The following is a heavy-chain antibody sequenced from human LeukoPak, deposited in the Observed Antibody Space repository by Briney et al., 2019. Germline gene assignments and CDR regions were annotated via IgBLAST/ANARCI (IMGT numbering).Heavy chain of an antibody. J-gene: IGHJ6*03. Sequence: GGSLRLSCAASGFPFSSYAMSWVRQAPGKGLQCVSSISSTGGSTFYADSVKGRFTIYRDNSNNTLYLQIHCLRAEDTAVYYWSNARGKFCGTASGSVMDLWGKGTTVIVSS. CDR2: ISSTGGST. CDR1: GFPFSSYA. V-gene: IGHV3-23*01. CDR3: SNARGKFCGTASGSVMDL. D-gene: IGHD2-21*02.